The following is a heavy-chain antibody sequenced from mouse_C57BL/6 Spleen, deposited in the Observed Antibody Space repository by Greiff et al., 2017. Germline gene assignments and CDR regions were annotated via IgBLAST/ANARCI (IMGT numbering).Heavy chain of an antibody. J-gene: IGHJ4*01. CDR3: LIYYYGSSYYYAMDY. Sequence: QVQLQQSGAELVRPGTSVKLSCKASGYTFTSYWMHWVKQRPGQGLEWIGVIDPSDSYTNYNQKFKGKATLTVDTSSSTAYMQLSSLTSEDSAVYYCLIYYYGSSYYYAMDYWGQGTSVTVSS. CDR1: GYTFTSYW. CDR2: IDPSDSYT. D-gene: IGHD1-1*01. V-gene: IGHV1-59*01.